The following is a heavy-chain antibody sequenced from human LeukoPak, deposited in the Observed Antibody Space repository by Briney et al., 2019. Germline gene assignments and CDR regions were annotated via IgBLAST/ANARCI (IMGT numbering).Heavy chain of an antibody. V-gene: IGHV4-59*01. D-gene: IGHD2-15*01. J-gene: IGHJ4*02. CDR3: ARDSCSGGSCYFDY. Sequence: SETLSLTCTVSGGSISSYYWSWIRQPPGKGLEWIGYIYYSGSTSYNLSLKSRVTISVDTSKNQFSLKLSSVTAADTAVYYCARDSCSGGSCYFDYWGQGTLVTVSS. CDR2: IYYSGST. CDR1: GGSISSYY.